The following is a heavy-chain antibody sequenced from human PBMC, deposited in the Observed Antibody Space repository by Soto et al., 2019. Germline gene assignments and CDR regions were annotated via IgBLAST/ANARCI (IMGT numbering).Heavy chain of an antibody. CDR3: ARERGGSYCSSTSCYWSYYYYGMDV. V-gene: IGHV1-3*01. CDR1: GYTFTSYA. D-gene: IGHD2-2*01. CDR2: INAGNGNT. Sequence: ASVKVSCKASGYTFTSYAMHWVRQAPGQRLEWMGWINAGNGNTKYSQKFQGRVTITRDTSASTAYMELSSLRSEDTAVYYCARERGGSYCSSTSCYWSYYYYGMDVCREGPTVPVS. J-gene: IGHJ6*02.